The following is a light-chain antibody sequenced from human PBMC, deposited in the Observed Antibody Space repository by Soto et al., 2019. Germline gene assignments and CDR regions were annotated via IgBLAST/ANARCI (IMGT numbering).Light chain of an antibody. CDR1: QSVGSSF. V-gene: IGKV3-20*01. J-gene: IGKJ5*01. CDR3: QQYDSSPIT. CDR2: GAS. Sequence: EIVLTQSPGTLSLSPGERATLFCRASQSVGSSFLAWFQQKPGQAPRLLIYGASSRATGIPDRFSGSGSGTDFTLTISRLEPEDFAVYYCQQYDSSPITFGQGTRLEIK.